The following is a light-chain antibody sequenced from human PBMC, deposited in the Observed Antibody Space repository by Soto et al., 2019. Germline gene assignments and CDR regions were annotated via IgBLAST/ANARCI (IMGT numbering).Light chain of an antibody. J-gene: IGKJ1*01. CDR2: KAS. V-gene: IGKV1-5*03. CDR3: QQYNSYSWT. Sequence: DIQMTQSPSTLSASVGDRVTITCRASQSISNWLAWYQQKPGKAPKLLIYKASSLESGVPSRFSGSGSGTEFTLTISSLQPDDFATYYCQQYNSYSWTFGQGTKVXIK. CDR1: QSISNW.